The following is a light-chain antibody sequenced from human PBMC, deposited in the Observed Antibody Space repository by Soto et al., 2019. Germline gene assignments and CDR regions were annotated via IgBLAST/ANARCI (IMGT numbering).Light chain of an antibody. CDR1: QSVGSD. CDR3: LQFNDWPRT. Sequence: IVMTQSPVTLSGSLGERATLSCRASQSVGSDVAWYHQKVGQAPRLLIYDASTRATGIPDRFSGSGSGTEFTLTINSLKSEDFAVYYCLQFNDWPRTFGQGTQVEMK. J-gene: IGKJ1*01. V-gene: IGKV3-15*01. CDR2: DAS.